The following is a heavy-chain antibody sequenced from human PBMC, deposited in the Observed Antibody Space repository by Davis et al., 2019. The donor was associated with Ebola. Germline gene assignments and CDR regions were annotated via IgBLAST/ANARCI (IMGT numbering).Heavy chain of an antibody. CDR1: IYTLTDFS. CDR2: FDPEDIKT. J-gene: IGHJ6*01. CDR3: ALLQEHL. Sequence: ASVKVSCKVSIYTLTDFSIHWVRQAPGKGLEWLGGFDPEDIKTNYAQEFQGRITMTEDPSTDTAYMELSSLHQGPIGLPPGALLQEHLWG. V-gene: IGHV1-24*01. D-gene: IGHD1-26*01.